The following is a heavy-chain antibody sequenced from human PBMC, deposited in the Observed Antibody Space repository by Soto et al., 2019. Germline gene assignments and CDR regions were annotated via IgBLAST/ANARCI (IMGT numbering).Heavy chain of an antibody. CDR3: ARHVAVASPREGYDY. D-gene: IGHD6-19*01. CDR2: IYYSGST. CDR1: GGSISSYY. Sequence: SETLSLTCTVSGGSISSYYWSWIRQPPGKGLEWIGYIYYSGSTNYNPSLKSRVTISVDTSKNQFSLKLSSVTAADTAVYYCARHVAVASPREGYDYWGQGTLVTVSS. J-gene: IGHJ4*02. V-gene: IGHV4-59*08.